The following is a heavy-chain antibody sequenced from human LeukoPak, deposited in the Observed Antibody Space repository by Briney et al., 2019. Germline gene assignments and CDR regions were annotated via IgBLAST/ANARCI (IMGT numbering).Heavy chain of an antibody. Sequence: SQTLSLTSAVSGDTISSNWIRQYPSRRLEGLGGAYYMSKGYNDYAVSVIGRITINPDTSQNHFSLQLNSVTPEDTAIYYCARMGKSGQYFDWLYRFDDWGQGPLVTVSS. CDR1: GDTISSN. D-gene: IGHD3-9*01. J-gene: IGHJ5*02. CDR3: ARMGKSGQYFDWLYRFDD. CDR2: AYYMSKGYN. V-gene: IGHV6-1*01.